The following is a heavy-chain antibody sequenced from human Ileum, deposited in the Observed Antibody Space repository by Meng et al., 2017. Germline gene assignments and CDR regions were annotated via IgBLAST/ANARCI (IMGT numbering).Heavy chain of an antibody. Sequence: QGQLEESGPGLGGPPGTLSLTFAVSSGSISSNTYWSWVRQPPGKGLEWIGQISHSGSAYYNPSLKSRVTMSVDKSKSQFSLMLTSVTAADTAIYYCARHGGYSQDFWGQGTLVTVSS. CDR2: ISHSGSA. CDR3: ARHGGYSQDF. V-gene: IGHV4-4*03. D-gene: IGHD4-23*01. CDR1: SGSISSNTY. J-gene: IGHJ4*02.